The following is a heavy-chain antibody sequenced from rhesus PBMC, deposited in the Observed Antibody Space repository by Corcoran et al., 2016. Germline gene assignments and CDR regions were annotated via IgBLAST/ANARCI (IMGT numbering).Heavy chain of an antibody. J-gene: IGHJ4*01. V-gene: IGHV4-76*01. CDR3: ARRAFIAAAGTLFDY. CDR2: IYGSSGST. D-gene: IGHD6-25*01. Sequence: QVQLQESGPGVVKPSETLSLTCAVSGYYISSGYDWSWIRQPPGRGLAWIGYIYGSSGSTNHNPSLKNRVTISKDTSKNQFSLKLSSVTAADTAVYYCARRAFIAAAGTLFDYWGQGVLVTVSS. CDR1: GYYISSGYD.